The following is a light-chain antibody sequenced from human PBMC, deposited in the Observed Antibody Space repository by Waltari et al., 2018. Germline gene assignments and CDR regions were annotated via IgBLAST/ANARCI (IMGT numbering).Light chain of an antibody. Sequence: AIQMTQSPSSLSASVGDRVTITCRASQGIRNDFGWDQQKPGKAPKVLSYAASSLQSGVPSRFSGSGSGTDFTLTISSLQPDDFATYYCLQDYIYPWTFGQGTKVEIK. V-gene: IGKV1-6*01. CDR1: QGIRND. CDR2: AAS. J-gene: IGKJ1*01. CDR3: LQDYIYPWT.